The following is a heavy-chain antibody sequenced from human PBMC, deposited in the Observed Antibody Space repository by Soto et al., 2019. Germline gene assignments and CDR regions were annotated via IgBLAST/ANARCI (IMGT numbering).Heavy chain of an antibody. CDR1: GYTFTSYG. J-gene: IGHJ4*02. CDR2: ISAYNGNT. V-gene: IGHV1-18*01. D-gene: IGHD5-18*01. CDR3: ARVYSRPCLWSYGRSLAFDY. Sequence: SVKVSCKASGYTFTSYGISWVRQAPGQGLEWMGWISAYNGNTNYAQKLQGRVTMTTDTSTSTAYMELRSLRSDDTAVYYCARVYSRPCLWSYGRSLAFDYWGQGTLVTVSS.